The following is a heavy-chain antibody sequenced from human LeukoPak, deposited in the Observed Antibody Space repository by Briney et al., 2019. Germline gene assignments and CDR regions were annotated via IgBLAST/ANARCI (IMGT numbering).Heavy chain of an antibody. CDR3: ASKTVLRYFDWLLTRGAFDI. V-gene: IGHV3-66*01. J-gene: IGHJ3*02. CDR1: GFTVSSNY. Sequence: PGGSLRLSCAASGFTVSSNYMSWVRQAPGKGLEWFSVIYSGGSTYYADSVTGRFTISRDNSKNTLYLQMNSLRAEDTAVYYCASKTVLRYFDWLLTRGAFDIWGQGTMVTVSS. D-gene: IGHD3-9*01. CDR2: IYSGGST.